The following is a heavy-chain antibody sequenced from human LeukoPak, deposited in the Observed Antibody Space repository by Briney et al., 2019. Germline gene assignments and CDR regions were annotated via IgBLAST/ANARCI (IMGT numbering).Heavy chain of an antibody. D-gene: IGHD3-10*01. CDR3: ARGVSFGARAFRAFDI. Sequence: SETLSLTCTVSGGSISSYYWSWIRQPPGKGLEWIGCIYYSGSTNYNPSLKSRVTISVDTSKNQFSLKLSSVTAADTAVYYCARGVSFGARAFRAFDIWGQGTMVTVSS. CDR1: GGSISSYY. CDR2: IYYSGST. J-gene: IGHJ3*02. V-gene: IGHV4-59*01.